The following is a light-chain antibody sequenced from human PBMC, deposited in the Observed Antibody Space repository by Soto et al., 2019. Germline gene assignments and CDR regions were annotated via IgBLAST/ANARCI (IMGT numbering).Light chain of an antibody. V-gene: IGKV3-20*01. CDR3: QQSGSSSWT. CDR2: SAS. J-gene: IGKJ1*01. CDR1: QSVSSDY. Sequence: EIVLTQSPGTLSLSPGERVTLSCRASQSVSSDYLAWYQQKRGRAPSLLIFSASSRATGIPDRFSGSGSGTDFTLTISRLEPEDFAVYYCQQSGSSSWTFGQGTKVEIK.